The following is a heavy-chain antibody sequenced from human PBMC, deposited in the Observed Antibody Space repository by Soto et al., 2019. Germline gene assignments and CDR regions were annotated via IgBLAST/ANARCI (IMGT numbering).Heavy chain of an antibody. Sequence: SETLSLTCSVSGGSISTVGHYWTWIRQPPGKGLECIGSIYHTGSTYYSKSLRSRLTMSVDTSKSQFSLRLSSVTAADTAVYYCARATGTLRSRNCDYWGQGSLVTVYS. CDR2: IYHTGST. CDR1: GGSISTVGHY. CDR3: ARATGTLRSRNCDY. J-gene: IGHJ4*02. V-gene: IGHV4-31*03. D-gene: IGHD1-1*01.